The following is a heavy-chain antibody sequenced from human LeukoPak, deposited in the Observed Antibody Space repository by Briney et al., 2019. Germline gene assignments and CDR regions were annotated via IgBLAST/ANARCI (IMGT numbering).Heavy chain of an antibody. D-gene: IGHD3-22*01. V-gene: IGHV4-4*07. CDR2: IYTSGST. CDR1: GGSISSYY. Sequence: SETLSLTCTVSGGSISSYYWSWIRQPAGKGLEWIGRIYTSGSTNYNPSLKSRVTMSVDTSKNQFSLKLSSVTAADTAVYYCARVNSTHYYDSSGYLDYWGQGTLVTVSS. CDR3: ARVNSTHYYDSSGYLDY. J-gene: IGHJ4*02.